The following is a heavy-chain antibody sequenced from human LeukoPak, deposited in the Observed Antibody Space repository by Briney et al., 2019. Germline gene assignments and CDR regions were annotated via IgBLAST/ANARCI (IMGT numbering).Heavy chain of an antibody. CDR1: GFTFSSYA. V-gene: IGHV4-34*01. D-gene: IGHD3-9*01. CDR3: ARGPLRYFARPGFDY. J-gene: IGHJ4*02. Sequence: GSLRLSCAASGFTFSSYAMHWVRQPPGKGLEWIGEINHSGSTNYNPSLKSRVTISVDTSKNQFSLKLRAVTAADTAVYYCARGPLRYFARPGFDYWGQGTLVTVSS. CDR2: INHSGST.